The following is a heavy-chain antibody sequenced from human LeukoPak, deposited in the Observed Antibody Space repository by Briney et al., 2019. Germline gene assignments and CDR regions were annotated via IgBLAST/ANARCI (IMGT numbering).Heavy chain of an antibody. D-gene: IGHD4-17*01. CDR2: INPNSGDT. V-gene: IGHV1-2*02. J-gene: IGHJ5*02. Sequence: GASVKVSCKASGYSFTGYYMHWVRQAPGQGLEWMGWINPNSGDTKYAQKFQGRVTMTRDTSISTAYMELSRLRSDDTAVYYCARSPYGDYEGPWFDPWGQGTLVTVSS. CDR3: ARSPYGDYEGPWFDP. CDR1: GYSFTGYY.